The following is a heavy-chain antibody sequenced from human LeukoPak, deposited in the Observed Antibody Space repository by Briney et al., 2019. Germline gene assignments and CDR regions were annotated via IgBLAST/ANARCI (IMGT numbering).Heavy chain of an antibody. CDR3: AKGRGFRVWDPWDN. CDR1: GFTFSSYA. D-gene: IGHD3-16*01. V-gene: IGHV3-23*01. CDR2: ITNSGENT. Sequence: GGSLRLSCAASGFTFSSYAMSWVRQAPGKWLEWVSGITNSGENTYYADSVKGRFTISRDNSKNTLFLEMNSLRVEDTAVYYCAKGRGFRVWDPWDNWGQGTLITVPS. J-gene: IGHJ4*02.